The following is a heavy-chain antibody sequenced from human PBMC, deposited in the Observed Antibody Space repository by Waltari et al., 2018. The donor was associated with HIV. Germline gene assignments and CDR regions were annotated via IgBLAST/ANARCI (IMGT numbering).Heavy chain of an antibody. CDR1: DLPFTGSP. D-gene: IGHD2-15*01. CDR2: IGSSSSYI. V-gene: IGHV3-21*04. J-gene: IGHJ4*02. Sequence: VESGGRLVKPEGSLRLACVVSDLPFTGSPMTWVRQTPQKRLEWVASIGSSSSYIYYSDSLKGRFSVSRDNAKRSVFLQMNNLRSDDTATYYCARDRTPVTTGDFDSWGQGTLVVVSS. CDR3: ARDRTPVTTGDFDS.